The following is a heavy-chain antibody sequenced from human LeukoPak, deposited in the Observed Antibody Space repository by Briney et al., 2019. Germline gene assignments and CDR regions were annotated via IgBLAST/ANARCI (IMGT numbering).Heavy chain of an antibody. CDR2: ISSSGSTI. CDR3: ARIYDYGDYEFGYYYGMDV. Sequence: PGGSLRLSCAASGFTFSSHEMNWVRQAPGKGLEWVSYISSSGSTIYYADSVKGRFTISRDNAKNSLYLQMNSLRAEDTAVYYCARIYDYGDYEFGYYYGMDVWGQGTTVTVSS. V-gene: IGHV3-48*03. CDR1: GFTFSSHE. J-gene: IGHJ6*02. D-gene: IGHD4-17*01.